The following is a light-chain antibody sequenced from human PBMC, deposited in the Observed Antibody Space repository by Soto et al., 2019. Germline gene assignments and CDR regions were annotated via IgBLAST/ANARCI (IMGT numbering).Light chain of an antibody. Sequence: EIVLTQSPATLSLSPGERATLSRRASQGFSDYLAWYQQKPGQAPRLLIYETSNRATGIPARFSGSGSGTDFTLNISSLEPDDFGVYYCQQRNSWPPELTFGGGTKVEIK. V-gene: IGKV3-11*01. J-gene: IGKJ4*01. CDR2: ETS. CDR3: QQRNSWPPELT. CDR1: QGFSDY.